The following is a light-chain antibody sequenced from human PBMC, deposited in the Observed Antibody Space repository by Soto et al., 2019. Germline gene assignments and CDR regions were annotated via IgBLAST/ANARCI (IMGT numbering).Light chain of an antibody. V-gene: IGKV3-11*01. CDR1: QSVSSY. CDR3: QQRSNQIT. J-gene: IGKJ5*01. CDR2: DAS. Sequence: EIVLTQSPATLSLSPRERATLSCRASQSVSSYLAWYQQKPGQAPRLLIYDASNRATGIPARFSGSGSGTDCTLTISSLEPEDFAVYYCQQRSNQITFGQGTRLEIK.